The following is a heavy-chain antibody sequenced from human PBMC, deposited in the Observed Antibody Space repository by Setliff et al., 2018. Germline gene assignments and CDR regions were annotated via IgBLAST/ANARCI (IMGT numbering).Heavy chain of an antibody. Sequence: SETLSLTCAIYGQSFSDYYWSWVRQAPGKGLEWIGSIYYSGSTYYNPSLKSRVTISVDTSKNQLSLKLSSVTAADTAVYYCARDRQYCSSTSCYTSYFYYYAMDIWGQGTTVTV. D-gene: IGHD2-2*02. V-gene: IGHV4-34*01. CDR3: ARDRQYCSSTSCYTSYFYYYAMDI. CDR1: GQSFSDYY. CDR2: IYYSGST. J-gene: IGHJ6*02.